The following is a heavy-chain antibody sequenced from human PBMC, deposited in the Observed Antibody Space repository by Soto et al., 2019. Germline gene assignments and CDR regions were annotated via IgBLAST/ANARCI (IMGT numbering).Heavy chain of an antibody. V-gene: IGHV4-34*01. CDR2: ISHSGST. CDR1: GGSFIVYY. J-gene: IGHJ5*02. CDR3: ARGPAYCGGDCYSGWFDP. Sequence: SETLALTCAVCGGSFIVYYWSWSREPPGKGLEWIGEISHSGSTNYNPSLKRRVTISVDKSKNRFSLMLSSVTAADTAVYYCARGPAYCGGDCYSGWFDPWGQGTLVT. D-gene: IGHD2-21*02.